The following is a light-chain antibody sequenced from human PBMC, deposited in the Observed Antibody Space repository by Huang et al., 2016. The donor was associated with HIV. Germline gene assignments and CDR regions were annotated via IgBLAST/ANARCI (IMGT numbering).Light chain of an antibody. CDR2: GAS. CDR3: QQYNNWPPIT. CDR1: QSVRSN. Sequence: ATLSVSPGERATLSCRASQSVRSNVAWYQQKPGQAPRLLIYGASTRATGIPARFRGSGSGTEFTLTISSLQSEDFVVYYCQQYNNWPPITFGQGTRLE. V-gene: IGKV3-15*01. J-gene: IGKJ5*01.